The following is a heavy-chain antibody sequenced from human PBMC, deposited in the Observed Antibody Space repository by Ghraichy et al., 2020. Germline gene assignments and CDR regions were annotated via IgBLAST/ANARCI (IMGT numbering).Heavy chain of an antibody. J-gene: IGHJ5*02. CDR1: GFSVSTSGVG. CDR3: AHTVVEAGTPVPQVPLRWFDP. D-gene: IGHD2-15*01. Sequence: SGPTLVKPTQTLTLTCTFSGFSVSTSGVGVGWIRQPPGKALEWLALIYWDDDKRYSPYLKSRLTISKDTSKNQVVLTMTNMDPVDTATYYCAHTVVEAGTPVPQVPLRWFDPWGQGTLVTVSS. CDR2: IYWDDDK. V-gene: IGHV2-5*02.